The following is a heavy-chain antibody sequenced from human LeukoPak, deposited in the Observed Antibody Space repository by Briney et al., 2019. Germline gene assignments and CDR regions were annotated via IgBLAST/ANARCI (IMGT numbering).Heavy chain of an antibody. CDR2: ISSSGRSI. CDR3: ARRCGGDCYYYYMDV. V-gene: IGHV3-48*03. D-gene: IGHD2-21*01. CDR1: GFTFSSYE. J-gene: IGHJ6*03. Sequence: SGGSLRLSCAASGFTFSSYEMNWVRQAPGKGLEWVSYISSSGRSINYADSVRGRFTISRDNGKNSLYLQMNSLRAEDTAVYYCARRCGGDCYYYYMDVWGKGTTVTISS.